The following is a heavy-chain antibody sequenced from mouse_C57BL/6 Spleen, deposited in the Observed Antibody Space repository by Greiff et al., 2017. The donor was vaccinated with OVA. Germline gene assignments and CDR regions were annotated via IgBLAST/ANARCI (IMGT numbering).Heavy chain of an antibody. J-gene: IGHJ1*03. Sequence: EVQLQQSGPELVKPGASVKISCKASGYTFTDYYMNWVKQSHGKSLEWIGDINPNNGGTSYNQKFKGKATLTVDKSSSTAYMELRSLTSEDSAVYYCARSGLDYGSSNWYFDVWGTGTTVTVSS. CDR2: INPNNGGT. CDR1: GYTFTDYY. CDR3: ARSGLDYGSSNWYFDV. V-gene: IGHV1-26*01. D-gene: IGHD1-1*01.